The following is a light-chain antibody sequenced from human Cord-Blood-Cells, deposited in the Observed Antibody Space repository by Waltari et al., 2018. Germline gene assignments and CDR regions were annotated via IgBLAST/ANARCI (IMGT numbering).Light chain of an antibody. CDR2: DAS. CDR3: QQRSNWPPALT. J-gene: IGKJ4*01. CDR1: QSVSSD. V-gene: IGKV3-11*01. Sequence: EIVLTQSPATLSLSPGERATLSCRASQSVSSDLAWYQQKPGQAPRLLIYDASNRATGIPARFSGSGSGTGFTLTISSLEPEDFAVYYCQQRSNWPPALTFGGGTKVEIK.